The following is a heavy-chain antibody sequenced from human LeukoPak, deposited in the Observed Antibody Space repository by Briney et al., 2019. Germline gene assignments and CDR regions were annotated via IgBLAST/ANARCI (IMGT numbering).Heavy chain of an antibody. CDR3: ARVPYSSGWYWFDP. V-gene: IGHV1-18*01. D-gene: IGHD6-19*01. J-gene: IGHJ5*02. CDR1: GYTFTSYG. CDR2: ISAYNGNT. Sequence: ASVKVSCKASGYTFTSYGISWVRQAPGQGLEWMGWISAYNGNTNYAQKLQGRVTMTTDTSTSTAYMELRSLRSDDTAVYYCARVPYSSGWYWFDPWGQGTLVTVSS.